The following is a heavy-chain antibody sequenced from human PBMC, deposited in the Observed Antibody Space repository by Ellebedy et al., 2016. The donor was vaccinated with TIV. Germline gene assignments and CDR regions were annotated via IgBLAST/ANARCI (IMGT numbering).Heavy chain of an antibody. CDR2: LRYDGSNK. D-gene: IGHD4-17*01. CDR3: AKDMEDYGDYFIFDH. CDR1: GFAFSTYG. V-gene: IGHV3-30*02. J-gene: IGHJ1*01. Sequence: GESLKISCAASGFAFSTYGIHWVRQAPGKGLEGVAFLRYDGSNKYYADSVEGRFTISRDNSKNTLSLQMNSLRAEDTAVYYCAKDMEDYGDYFIFDHWGQGTPVTVSS.